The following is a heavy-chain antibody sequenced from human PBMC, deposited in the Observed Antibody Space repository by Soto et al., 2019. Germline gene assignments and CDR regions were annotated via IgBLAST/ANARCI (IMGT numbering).Heavy chain of an antibody. Sequence: SVKVSCKASGGTFSSYAISWVRQAPGQGLEWMGGIIPIFGTANYAQKFQGRVTITADESTSTAYTELSSLRSEDTAVYYCARDDTAMVSDYGMDVWGQGTTVTVSS. CDR1: GGTFSSYA. CDR3: ARDDTAMVSDYGMDV. J-gene: IGHJ6*02. V-gene: IGHV1-69*13. D-gene: IGHD5-18*01. CDR2: IIPIFGTA.